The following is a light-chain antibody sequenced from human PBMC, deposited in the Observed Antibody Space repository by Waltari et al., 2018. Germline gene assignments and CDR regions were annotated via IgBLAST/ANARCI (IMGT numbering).Light chain of an antibody. CDR1: KSINTW. Sequence: DIQMTQSPSTLSASVGDRVTITCRASKSINTWLAWFQQKPGKAPKLLISKTSSLESGVPSRFGGSGSGTEFTLTISSLQPDDFATYYCQQYNTYWTFGQGTKVEIK. CDR3: QQYNTYWT. V-gene: IGKV1-5*03. J-gene: IGKJ1*01. CDR2: KTS.